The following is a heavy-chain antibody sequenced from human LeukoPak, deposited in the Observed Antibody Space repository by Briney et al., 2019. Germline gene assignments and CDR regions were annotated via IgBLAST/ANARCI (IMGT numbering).Heavy chain of an antibody. J-gene: IGHJ5*02. CDR1: GGSFSGYY. V-gene: IGHV4-34*01. CDR3: ARKATLLGVGWFDP. CDR2: INHSGST. D-gene: IGHD5-24*01. Sequence: PSETLSLTCAVYGGSFSGYYWSWIRQPPGKGLEWIGEINHSGSTNYNPSLKSRVTISVDTSKNQFSLKLSSVTAADTAVYYCARKATLLGVGWFDPWGQGTLVTVSS.